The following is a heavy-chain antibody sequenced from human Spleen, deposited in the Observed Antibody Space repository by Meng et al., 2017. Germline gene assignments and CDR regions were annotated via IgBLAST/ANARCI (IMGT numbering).Heavy chain of an antibody. V-gene: IGHV1-2*06. J-gene: IGHJ4*02. CDR1: GYNFPDYW. D-gene: IGHD6-13*01. Sequence: QVQLVKAGAEGKKPGASVKVSAKPSGYNFPDYWLHWVRRAPGQGLEWMGRIDPKSGDTHYAQRFQGRVTMTGDTSISTAYMELSGLRSDDTAMYYCARDEDISAAGKLFGDYWGQGTLVTVSS. CDR2: IDPKSGDT. CDR3: ARDEDISAAGKLFGDY.